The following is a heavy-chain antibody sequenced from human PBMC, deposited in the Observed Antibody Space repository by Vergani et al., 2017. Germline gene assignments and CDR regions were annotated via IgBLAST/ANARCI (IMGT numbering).Heavy chain of an antibody. V-gene: IGHV2-70*16. CDR2: IDWDDDK. D-gene: IGHD7-27*01. CDR1: GESIRSGSHY. J-gene: IGHJ4*02. CDR3: ARSSNWGSTGFDY. Sequence: QVKLQESGPGLLKPSQTLSLTCTVSGESIRSGSHYWSWIRQPAGKALEWLARIDWDDDKFYSTSLKTRLTISKDTSKNQVVLTMTNMDPVDTATYYCARSSNWGSTGFDYWGQGTLVNVSS.